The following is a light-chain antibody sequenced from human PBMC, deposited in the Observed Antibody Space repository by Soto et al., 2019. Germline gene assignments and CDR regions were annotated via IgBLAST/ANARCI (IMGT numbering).Light chain of an antibody. CDR3: SSYTSSSIDYV. CDR1: SSDVGGYNY. CDR2: EIS. V-gene: IGLV2-14*01. J-gene: IGLJ1*01. Sequence: QSALTQPASVSGSPGQSITISCTGTSSDVGGYNYVSWYQQRPGKAPKLMIYEISNRPSGVSNRFSGSKSGNTASLTISGLQAEDEADYYCSSYTSSSIDYVFGTGTKVTVL.